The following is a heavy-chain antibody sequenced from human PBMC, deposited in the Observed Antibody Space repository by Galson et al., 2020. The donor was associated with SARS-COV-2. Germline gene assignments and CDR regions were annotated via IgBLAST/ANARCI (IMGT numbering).Heavy chain of an antibody. CDR1: GYTLTELS. CDR2: FDPEDGET. CDR3: ATGSPIAAAGPNWFDP. J-gene: IGHJ5*02. D-gene: IGHD6-13*01. V-gene: IGHV1-24*01. Sequence: ASVKVSCKVSGYTLTELSMHWVRQAPGKGLEWMGGFDPEDGETIYAQKFQGRVTMTEDTSTDTAYMELSSLRSEDTAVYYCATGSPIAAAGPNWFDPWGQGTLVTVSS.